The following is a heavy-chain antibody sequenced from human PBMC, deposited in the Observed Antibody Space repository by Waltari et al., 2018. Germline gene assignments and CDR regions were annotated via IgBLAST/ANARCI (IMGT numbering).Heavy chain of an antibody. V-gene: IGHV3-33*01. CDR1: GFTFSSYG. CDR2: IWYDGSNK. J-gene: IGHJ3*02. CDR3: ASIPRGTDAFDI. Sequence: QVQLVESGGGVVQPGRSLGLSCAASGFTFSSYGMHWVRQAPGKGLEWVAVIWYDGSNKYYADSVKGRFTISRDNSKNTLYLQMNSLRAEDTAVYYCASIPRGTDAFDIWGQGTMVTVSS. D-gene: IGHD1-26*01.